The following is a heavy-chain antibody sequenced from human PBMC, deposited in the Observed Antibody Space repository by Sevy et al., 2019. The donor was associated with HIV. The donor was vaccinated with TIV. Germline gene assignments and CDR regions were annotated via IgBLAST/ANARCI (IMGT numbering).Heavy chain of an antibody. V-gene: IGHV3-30-3*01. D-gene: IGHD1-26*01. J-gene: IGHJ6*02. CDR3: ARDSNSGYYYYYAMDV. Sequence: GGSLRLSCAASGFIFSNYAMHWVRQAPGKGLEWVAVISYDGINKYYADSVKGRFTISRDNPKNTLYVQMNSLRAEDTAVYYCARDSNSGYYYYYAMDVWGQGTTVTVSS. CDR1: GFIFSNYA. CDR2: ISYDGINK.